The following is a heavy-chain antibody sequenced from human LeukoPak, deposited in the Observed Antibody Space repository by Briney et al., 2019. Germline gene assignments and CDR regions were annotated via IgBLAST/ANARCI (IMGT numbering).Heavy chain of an antibody. D-gene: IGHD1-26*01. Sequence: GGSLRLSCAASGLPLSNHWMTWVRQAPGKGLEWVATITQGGTDKFYVDSVKGRLTISGDNAKNSLYLQMNSLRAEDTAVYYCARDPFELWGQGTLVTVSS. CDR2: ITQGGTDK. V-gene: IGHV3-7*01. J-gene: IGHJ4*02. CDR1: GLPLSNHW. CDR3: ARDPFEL.